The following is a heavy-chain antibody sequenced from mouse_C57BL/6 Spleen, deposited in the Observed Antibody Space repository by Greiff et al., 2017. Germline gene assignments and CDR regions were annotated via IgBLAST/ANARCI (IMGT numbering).Heavy chain of an antibody. V-gene: IGHV1-69*01. D-gene: IGHD1-1*01. CDR1: GYTFTSYW. CDR2: IDPSDSYT. CDR3: ARDGLIYYGPTRRYFDV. Sequence: QVQLQQPGAELVMPGASVKLSCKASGYTFTSYWMHWVKQRPGQGLEWIGEIDPSDSYTNYNQKFKGKSTLTVDKSSSTAYMQRSSLTSEDSAFYYCARDGLIYYGPTRRYFDVWGTGTTVTVSS. J-gene: IGHJ1*03.